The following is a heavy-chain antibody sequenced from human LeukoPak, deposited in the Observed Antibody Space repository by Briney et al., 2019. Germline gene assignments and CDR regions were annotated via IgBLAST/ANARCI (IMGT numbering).Heavy chain of an antibody. D-gene: IGHD3-10*01. Sequence: GASVKVSCKASGYTFTGYGISWGRQAPGQGLEWMGWISAYNGNTNYAQKLQGRVTMTTDTSTSTAYMELRSLRSDDTAVYYCARHYGSGSYYFYYGMDVWGQGTTVTVSS. CDR1: GYTFTGYG. CDR3: ARHYGSGSYYFYYGMDV. CDR2: ISAYNGNT. V-gene: IGHV1-18*01. J-gene: IGHJ6*02.